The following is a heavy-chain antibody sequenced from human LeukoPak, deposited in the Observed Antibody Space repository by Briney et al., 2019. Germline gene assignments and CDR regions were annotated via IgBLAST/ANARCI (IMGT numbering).Heavy chain of an antibody. CDR3: ARDRSGTGHFDY. V-gene: IGHV3-30*03. D-gene: IGHD5-12*01. J-gene: IGHJ4*02. Sequence: AGGSLRLSCAASGFTFSSYGMHWVRQAPGKGLEWVAVISYDGSNKYYADSVKGRFTISRDNSKNTLYLQMNSLRAEDTAVYYCARDRSGTGHFDYWGQGTLVTVSS. CDR2: ISYDGSNK. CDR1: GFTFSSYG.